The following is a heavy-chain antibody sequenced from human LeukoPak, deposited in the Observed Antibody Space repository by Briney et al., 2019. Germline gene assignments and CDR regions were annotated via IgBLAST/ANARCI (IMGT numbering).Heavy chain of an antibody. J-gene: IGHJ4*02. CDR3: VRRYCSGGRCYLDY. CDR2: IYYSGST. D-gene: IGHD2-15*01. V-gene: IGHV4-30-4*01. CDR1: GGSISSGDYY. Sequence: PSQTLSLTCTVSGGSISSGDYYWSWIRQPPGKGLEWIGYIYYSGSTYQNPSFKSRVTILVDTSKYQFSLKLSSVTAADTAVYYCVRRYCSGGRCYLDYWGQGTLVTVSS.